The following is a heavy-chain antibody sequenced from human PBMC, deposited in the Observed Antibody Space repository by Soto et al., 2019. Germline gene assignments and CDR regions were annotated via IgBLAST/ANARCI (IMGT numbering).Heavy chain of an antibody. D-gene: IGHD3-10*01. J-gene: IGHJ6*04. CDR3: AKVQGSGSGLYYFYHYGMDV. V-gene: IGHV3-23*01. Sequence: GWSLRLSCAASGFTFSSYALSWVRQAPGKGLQCVSTISGNGISTYYADSVKGRFTISRDNSRNTLYLQMNSLRAEDTAVYYCAKVQGSGSGLYYFYHYGMDVWGKGNTVTVS. CDR1: GFTFSSYA. CDR2: ISGNGIST.